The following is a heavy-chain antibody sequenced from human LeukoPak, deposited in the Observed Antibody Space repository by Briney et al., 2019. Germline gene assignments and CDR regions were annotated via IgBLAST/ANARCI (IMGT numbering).Heavy chain of an antibody. CDR1: GGSITSHY. V-gene: IGHV4-59*11. J-gene: IGHJ4*02. CDR2: IHHSGST. D-gene: IGHD1-14*01. CDR3: AREANRYFDY. Sequence: SETLSLTCTVSGGSITSHYWSWIRQSPGKGLECIGYIHHSGSTNYNPSLKSRVTISIDTSKSQFSLKLSSVTAADTAVYYCAREANRYFDYWGQGTLVTVSS.